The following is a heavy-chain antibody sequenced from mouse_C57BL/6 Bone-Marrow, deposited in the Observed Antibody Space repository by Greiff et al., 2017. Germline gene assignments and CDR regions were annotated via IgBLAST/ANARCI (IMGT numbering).Heavy chain of an antibody. CDR2: IYPRSGNT. Sequence: VKLQQSGAELARPGASVKLSCKASGYTFTSYGISWVKQRTGQGLEWIGEIYPRSGNTYYNEKFKGKATLTADKSSSTAYMELRSLTSEDSAVYFCASKTTTVVDYYAMDYWGQGTSVTVSS. J-gene: IGHJ4*01. CDR1: GYTFTSYG. CDR3: ASKTTTVVDYYAMDY. V-gene: IGHV1-81*01. D-gene: IGHD1-1*01.